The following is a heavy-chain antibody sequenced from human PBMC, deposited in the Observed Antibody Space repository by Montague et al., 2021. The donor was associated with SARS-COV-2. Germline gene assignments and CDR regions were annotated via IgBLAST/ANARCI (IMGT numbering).Heavy chain of an antibody. CDR1: GDSTSCPNCY. CDR2: IYNSGTT. V-gene: IGHV4-39*01. D-gene: IGHD4-17*01. CDR3: ARHRNYGDHSLDNWFHP. Sequence: SETRSLTCTVSGDSTSCPNCYWGWIRQPPGKGLDWIGTIYNSGTTYYNPSLKSRLTTSIDTSKNQFSLKLSSVTAADTAVYYCARHRNYGDHSLDNWFHPWGQGTLVTVSS. J-gene: IGHJ5*02.